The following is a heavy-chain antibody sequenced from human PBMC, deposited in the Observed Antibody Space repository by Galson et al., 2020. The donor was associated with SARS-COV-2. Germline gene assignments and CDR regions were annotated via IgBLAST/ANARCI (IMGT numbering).Heavy chain of an antibody. CDR2: IYYSRTT. Sequence: SETLSLTCTASGVSITTTSYFWGWLRPPQGQGLEWIGTIYYSRTTYYNPSLRSRVTISVDTAKNQFSLKLNSVTAADSAVYYCARRVVGAVDYFDSWGQGTLFTVSS. J-gene: IGHJ4*02. CDR3: ARRVVGAVDYFDS. CDR1: GVSITTTSYF. V-gene: IGHV4-39*01. D-gene: IGHD2-15*01.